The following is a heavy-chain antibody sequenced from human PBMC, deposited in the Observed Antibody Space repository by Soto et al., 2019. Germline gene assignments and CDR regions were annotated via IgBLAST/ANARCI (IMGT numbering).Heavy chain of an antibody. J-gene: IGHJ5*02. CDR1: GGSFSGYY. D-gene: IGHD3-3*01. CDR2: INHSGST. CDR3: ARGRPTIFGVVSGWFDP. Sequence: PSETLSLTCAVYGGSFSGYYWSWIRQPPGKGLEWIGEINHSGSTNYNPSLKSRVTISVDTSKNQFSLKLSSVTAADTAVYYCARGRPTIFGVVSGWFDPWGQGTLVTVSS. V-gene: IGHV4-34*01.